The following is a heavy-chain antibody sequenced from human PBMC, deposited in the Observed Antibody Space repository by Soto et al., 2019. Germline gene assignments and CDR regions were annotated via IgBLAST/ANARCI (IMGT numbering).Heavy chain of an antibody. J-gene: IGHJ3*02. CDR3: VRPYYYDSSGYYLNTTTWLLHLTLDSPAFDI. CDR1: GFTFSSYA. CDR2: ISSNGGST. Sequence: GGSLRLSCSASGFTFSSYAMHWVRQAPGKGLEYVSAISSNGGSTYYADSVKGRFTISRDNSKNTLYLQMSSLRAEDTAVYYCVRPYYYDSSGYYLNTTTWLLHLTLDSPAFDIWGQGKMVTVSS. D-gene: IGHD3-22*01. V-gene: IGHV3-64D*08.